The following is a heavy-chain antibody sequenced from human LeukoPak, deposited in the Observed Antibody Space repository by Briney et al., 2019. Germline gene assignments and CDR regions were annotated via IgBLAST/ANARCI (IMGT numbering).Heavy chain of an antibody. V-gene: IGHV3-21*01. J-gene: IGHJ1*01. CDR2: ISSSSSYI. CDR3: ARDTFGTVGATKVQH. Sequence: GGSLRLSCAASGFTFSSYSMNWVRQAPGKGLEWVSPISSSSSYIYYADSVKGRFTISRDNAKNSLYLQMNSLRAEDTAVYYCARDTFGTVGATKVQHWGQGTLVTVSS. D-gene: IGHD1-26*01. CDR1: GFTFSSYS.